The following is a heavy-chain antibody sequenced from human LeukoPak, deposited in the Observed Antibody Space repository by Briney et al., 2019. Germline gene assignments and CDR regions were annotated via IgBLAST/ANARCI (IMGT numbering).Heavy chain of an antibody. CDR2: INHSGST. CDR3: AKNVRDTGTFDY. D-gene: IGHD5-18*01. J-gene: IGHJ4*02. Sequence: SETLSPTCAVYGGSFSGYYWSWIRQPPGKGLEWIGEINHSGSTNYNPSLKSRVTISVDTSKNQFSLKLSSVTAADTAVYYCAKNVRDTGTFDYWGQGTLVTVSS. CDR1: GGSFSGYY. V-gene: IGHV4-34*01.